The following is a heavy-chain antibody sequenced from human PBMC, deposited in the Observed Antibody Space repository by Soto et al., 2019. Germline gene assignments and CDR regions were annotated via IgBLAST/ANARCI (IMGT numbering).Heavy chain of an antibody. V-gene: IGHV4-34*01. CDR3: ARSILAVAGIFDY. D-gene: IGHD6-19*01. Sequence: SETLSLICAVYGGSFSGYYWSWIRQPPGKGLEWIGEINHSGSTNYNPSLKSRVTISVDTSKNQFSLKLSSVTAADTAVYYCARSILAVAGIFDYWGQGTLVTVSS. J-gene: IGHJ4*02. CDR1: GGSFSGYY. CDR2: INHSGST.